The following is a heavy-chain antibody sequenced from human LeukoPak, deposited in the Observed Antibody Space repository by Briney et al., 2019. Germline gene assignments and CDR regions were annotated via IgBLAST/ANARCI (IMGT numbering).Heavy chain of an antibody. CDR2: IYYSGST. CDR1: GGSISSYY. J-gene: IGHJ6*03. D-gene: IGHD5-18*01. CDR3: ARLGYSYGPYYYYYYMDV. Sequence: SETLSLTCTVSGGSISSYYWSWIRQPPGKGLEWIGYIYYSGSTNYSPSLKSRVTISVDTSKNQFSLKLSSVTAADTAVYYCARLGYSYGPYYYYYYMDVWGKGTTVTISS. V-gene: IGHV4-59*12.